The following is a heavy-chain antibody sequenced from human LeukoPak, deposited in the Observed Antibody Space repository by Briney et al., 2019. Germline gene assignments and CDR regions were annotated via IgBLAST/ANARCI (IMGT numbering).Heavy chain of an antibody. CDR3: ARDEYCSGGSCYCGFDY. V-gene: IGHV4-34*01. D-gene: IGHD2-15*01. J-gene: IGHJ4*02. CDR2: INRSGNT. CDR1: GGSFSGYY. Sequence: SETLSLTCAVYGGSFSGYYWSWIRQPPGKGLEWIGEINRSGNTNYNPSLKSRVTMSVDTSKNQFSLKLSSVTAADTAVYYCARDEYCSGGSCYCGFDYWGQGTMVTVSS.